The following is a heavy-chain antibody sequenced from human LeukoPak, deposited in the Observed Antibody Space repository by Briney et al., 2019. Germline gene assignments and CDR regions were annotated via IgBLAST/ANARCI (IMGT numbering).Heavy chain of an antibody. Sequence: GGSLRLSCAASGFTFSSYAMSWVRQAPGKGLEWVSAISGSGGSTYYADSVKGRFTISRDNSKNTLYLQMNSRRAEDTAVYYCAKDTNYYGSGSYDYWGQGTLVTVSS. D-gene: IGHD3-10*01. V-gene: IGHV3-23*01. CDR2: ISGSGGST. J-gene: IGHJ4*02. CDR3: AKDTNYYGSGSYDY. CDR1: GFTFSSYA.